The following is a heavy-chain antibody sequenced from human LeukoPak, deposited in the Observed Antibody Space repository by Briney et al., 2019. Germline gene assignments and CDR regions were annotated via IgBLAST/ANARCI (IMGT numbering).Heavy chain of an antibody. CDR2: IYYGGST. V-gene: IGHV4-39*01. J-gene: IGHJ4*02. CDR3: ARTLHYGDRQWDY. CDR1: GGSVSSGSYY. Sequence: SETLSLTCTVSGGSVSSGSYYWGWIRQPPGKGLEWIGSIYYGGSTYSNPSLKSRVTISVDTSKNQFSLKLSSVTAADTAVYYCARTLHYGDRQWDYWGQGTLVTVSS. D-gene: IGHD4-17*01.